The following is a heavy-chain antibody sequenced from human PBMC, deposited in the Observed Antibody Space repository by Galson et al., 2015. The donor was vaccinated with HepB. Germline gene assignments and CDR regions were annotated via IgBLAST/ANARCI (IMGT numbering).Heavy chain of an antibody. CDR3: AAARWDFWSGYYPFDY. J-gene: IGHJ4*02. D-gene: IGHD3-3*01. Sequence: SVKVSCKASGFTFTSSAMQWVRQARGQRLEWIGWIVVGSGNTNYAQKFQERVTITRDMSTSTAYMELSSLRSEDTAVYYCAAARWDFWSGYYPFDYWGQGTLVTVSS. V-gene: IGHV1-58*02. CDR1: GFTFTSSA. CDR2: IVVGSGNT.